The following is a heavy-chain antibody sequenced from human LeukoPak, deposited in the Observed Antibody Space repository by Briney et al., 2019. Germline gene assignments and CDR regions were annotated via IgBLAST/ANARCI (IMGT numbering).Heavy chain of an antibody. CDR1: GFTFSSYG. Sequence: GGSLRLSCAASGFTFSSYGMHWDRQAPGKGLEWVAVISYDGSNKYYADSVKGRFTISRDNSKNTLYLQMNSLRAEDTAVYYCAKDLQDYFDYWGQGTLVTVSS. CDR3: AKDLQDYFDY. CDR2: ISYDGSNK. J-gene: IGHJ4*02. V-gene: IGHV3-30*18.